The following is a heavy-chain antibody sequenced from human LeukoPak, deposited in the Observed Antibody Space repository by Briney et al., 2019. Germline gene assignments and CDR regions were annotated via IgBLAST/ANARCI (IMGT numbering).Heavy chain of an antibody. Sequence: GGSLRLSCAASGFTFSSYAMHWVRQAPGKGLEYVSAISSNGGSTYYANSVKGRFTISRDNSKNTLYLQMGSLRAEDMAVYYCARAASDFWSGYQVHCYWYFDLWGRGTLVTVSS. J-gene: IGHJ2*01. CDR3: ARAASDFWSGYQVHCYWYFDL. V-gene: IGHV3-64*01. D-gene: IGHD3-3*01. CDR2: ISSNGGST. CDR1: GFTFSSYA.